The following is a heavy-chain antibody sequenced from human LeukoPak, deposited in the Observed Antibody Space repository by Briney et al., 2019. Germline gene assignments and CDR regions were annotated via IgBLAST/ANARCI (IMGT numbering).Heavy chain of an antibody. Sequence: QAGGSLRLSCAASGFTFSSYGMHWVRQAPGKGLEWVAFIRYDGSNKYYADSVKGRFTISRDNSKNTLYLQMNSLRAEDTAVYYCVRALSGYDDYWGQGTLVTVSS. V-gene: IGHV3-30*02. D-gene: IGHD5-12*01. CDR3: VRALSGYDDY. CDR2: IRYDGSNK. J-gene: IGHJ4*02. CDR1: GFTFSSYG.